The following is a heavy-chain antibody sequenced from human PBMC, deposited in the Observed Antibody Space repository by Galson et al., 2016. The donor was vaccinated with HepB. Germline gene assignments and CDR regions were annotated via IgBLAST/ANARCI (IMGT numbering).Heavy chain of an antibody. CDR1: GGSLTTYY. Sequence: SETLSLTCSISGGSLTTYYLNWIRQPPGKGLEWIGNVSDSGSTTYNPSLESRVTISIDTSKKQFSLKLTSVTAADTAVYYCARYKVSATEGGFDAWGQGTLVTVSS. J-gene: IGHJ5*02. CDR3: ARYKVSATEGGFDA. V-gene: IGHV4-59*01. D-gene: IGHD6-13*01. CDR2: VSDSGST.